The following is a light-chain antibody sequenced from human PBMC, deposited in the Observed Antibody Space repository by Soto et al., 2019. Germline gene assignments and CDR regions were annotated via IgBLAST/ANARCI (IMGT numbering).Light chain of an antibody. CDR3: GADHGSGSNFV. Sequence: QSVLTQPPSASASLGASVTLTCTLSSGHSNYKVDWYQQRPGKGPRFLMRVGTGGIVGYKGDGIPDRFSVLGSGLRRDLNITNIQDEDESDDHYGADHGSGSNFVFGGGTKLTVL. CDR1: SGHSNYK. CDR2: VGTGGIVG. J-gene: IGLJ2*01. V-gene: IGLV9-49*01.